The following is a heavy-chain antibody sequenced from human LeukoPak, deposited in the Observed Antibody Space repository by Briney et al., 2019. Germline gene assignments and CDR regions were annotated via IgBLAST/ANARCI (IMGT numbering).Heavy chain of an antibody. CDR3: ARRGDYYDSSGHENWFDP. D-gene: IGHD3-22*01. CDR2: IIPIFGTA. J-gene: IGHJ5*02. Sequence: ASVKVSCKASGGTFSSYAISWVRQAPGQGLEWMGGIIPIFGTANYAQKFQGRVTITADESTSTAYMELGSLRSEDTAVYYCARRGDYYDSSGHENWFDPWGQGTLVTVSS. V-gene: IGHV1-69*13. CDR1: GGTFSSYA.